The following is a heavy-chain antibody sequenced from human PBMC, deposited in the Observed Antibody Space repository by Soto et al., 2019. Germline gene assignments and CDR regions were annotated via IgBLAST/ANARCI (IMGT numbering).Heavy chain of an antibody. CDR2: IYYSGST. V-gene: IGHV4-59*01. J-gene: IGHJ6*02. CDR1: GGSISSYY. D-gene: IGHD2-15*01. Sequence: SETLSLTCTVSGGSISSYYWSWIRQPPGKGLEWIGYIYYSGSTNYNPSLKSRVTISVDTSKNQFSLKLSSVTAADSAVYYCARDSTSGATYSGPSYYAMDVWGQGTTVTVSS. CDR3: ARDSTSGATYSGPSYYAMDV.